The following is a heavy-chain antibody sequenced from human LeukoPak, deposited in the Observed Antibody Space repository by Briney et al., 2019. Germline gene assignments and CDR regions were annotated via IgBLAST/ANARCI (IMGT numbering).Heavy chain of an antibody. V-gene: IGHV3-23*01. CDR3: AKGSYYDSSGSFYFDY. CDR2: ISGSGDNT. CDR1: GFTFSSYA. Sequence: GSLRLSCAASGFTFSSYAMSWVRQAPGKGLEWVSGISGSGDNTYYADSVKGRFTISRDNSKNTLYVQVNSLGTEDTAAYYCAKGSYYDSSGSFYFDYWGQGTLVTASS. D-gene: IGHD3-22*01. J-gene: IGHJ4*02.